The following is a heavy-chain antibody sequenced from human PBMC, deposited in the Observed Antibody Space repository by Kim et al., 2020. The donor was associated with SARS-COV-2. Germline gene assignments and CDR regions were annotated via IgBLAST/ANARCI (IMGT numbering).Heavy chain of an antibody. Sequence: YGDCMRGRFTISRDNAKNTLYLQMNSLRAEDTALYYCATAVSSAYMLLSYWGRGTLVTVSS. D-gene: IGHD6-19*01. CDR3: ATAVSSAYMLLSY. V-gene: IGHV3-74*03. J-gene: IGHJ4*02.